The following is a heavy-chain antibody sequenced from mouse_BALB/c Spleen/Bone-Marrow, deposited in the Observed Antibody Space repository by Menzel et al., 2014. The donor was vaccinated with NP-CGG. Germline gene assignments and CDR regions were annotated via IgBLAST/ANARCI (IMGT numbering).Heavy chain of an antibody. D-gene: IGHD2-2*01. CDR3: ARRGLWLPHFDY. CDR2: INADSSTI. Sequence: EVQLVESGGGLVQPGGSLKLSCAASGFDFSRYWMSWVRQAPGKGLEWIGEINADSSTINYTPSLKDKFIISRDNAKNTLYLQMSKVRSEDTALYYCARRGLWLPHFDYWGQGTTLTVSS. J-gene: IGHJ2*01. V-gene: IGHV4-1*02. CDR1: GFDFSRYW.